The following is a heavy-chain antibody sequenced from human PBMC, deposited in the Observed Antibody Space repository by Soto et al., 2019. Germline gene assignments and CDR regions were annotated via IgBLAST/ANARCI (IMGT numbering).Heavy chain of an antibody. V-gene: IGHV4-59*01. CDR1: GGSISSYY. J-gene: IGHJ6*03. CDR3: AREGATAAGTPSNNYYYYMDV. D-gene: IGHD6-13*01. Sequence: SETLSLTCTVSGGSISSYYWSWIRQPPGKGLEWIGYIYYSGSTNYNPSLKSRVTISVDTSKNQFSLKLSSVTTADPAVYYCAREGATAAGTPSNNYYYYMDVWGKGTTVTVSS. CDR2: IYYSGST.